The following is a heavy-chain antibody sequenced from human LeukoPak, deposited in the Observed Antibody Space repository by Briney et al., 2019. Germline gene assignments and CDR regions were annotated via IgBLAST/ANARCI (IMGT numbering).Heavy chain of an antibody. J-gene: IGHJ5*02. CDR3: ARHPRGYSYGWNLGFDP. D-gene: IGHD5-18*01. Sequence: SETLSLTCAVYGGSFSGYYWSWIRQPPGKGLEWIGEINHSGSTNYNPSLKSRVTISVDTSKNQFSLKLSSVTAADTAVYYCARHPRGYSYGWNLGFDPWGQGTLVTVSS. V-gene: IGHV4-34*01. CDR1: GGSFSGYY. CDR2: INHSGST.